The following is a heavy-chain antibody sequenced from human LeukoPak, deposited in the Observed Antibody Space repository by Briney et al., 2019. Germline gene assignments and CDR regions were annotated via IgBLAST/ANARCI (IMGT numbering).Heavy chain of an antibody. J-gene: IGHJ6*03. CDR1: GFTFSSYS. CDR3: ATTGSGWLEWYMDV. D-gene: IGHD6-19*01. Sequence: PGGSLRLSCAASGFTFSSYSMNWVRQAPGKGLEWVSYISSSSSTIYYADSVKGRFTISRDNAKNSLYLQMNSLRAEDTAVYYCATTGSGWLEWYMDVWGKGTTVTVSS. CDR2: ISSSSSTI. V-gene: IGHV3-48*04.